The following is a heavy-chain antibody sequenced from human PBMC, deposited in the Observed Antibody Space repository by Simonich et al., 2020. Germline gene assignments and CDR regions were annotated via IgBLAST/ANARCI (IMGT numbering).Heavy chain of an antibody. CDR2: IIPIQGKA. Sequence: QVQLVQSGAEVKKPGSSVKVSCKASGGTFSSYAISWVRQAPGQGLEWEERIIPIQGKANNAQKFQGRVTITADKSTSTAYMERSSLRSEDTAVYYCARGGLADRRIVYYYYMDVWGKGTTVTVSS. V-gene: IGHV1-69*09. CDR1: GGTFSSYA. J-gene: IGHJ6*03. CDR3: ARGGLADRRIVYYYYMDV. D-gene: IGHD2-15*01.